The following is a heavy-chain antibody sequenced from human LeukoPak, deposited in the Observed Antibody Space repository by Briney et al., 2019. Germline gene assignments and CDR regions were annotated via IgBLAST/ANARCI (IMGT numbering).Heavy chain of an antibody. Sequence: GASANVSCKASVYTFTSYGISWVRQAPGQGLEWMGWISAYNGNTNYAQKLQGRVTMTTDTSTSTAYMELRSLRSDDTAVYYCARSETKIENWFDPWGQGTLVTVSS. J-gene: IGHJ5*02. D-gene: IGHD3-22*01. CDR1: VYTFTSYG. CDR2: ISAYNGNT. V-gene: IGHV1-18*01. CDR3: ARSETKIENWFDP.